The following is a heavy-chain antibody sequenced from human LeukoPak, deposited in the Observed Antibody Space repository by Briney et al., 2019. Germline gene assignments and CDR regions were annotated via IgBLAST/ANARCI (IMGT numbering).Heavy chain of an antibody. D-gene: IGHD3-22*01. CDR3: ARDPFYYDAAGSDDY. Sequence: GGSLRLSCAASEFTFNSYSFNWIRQPPGGGLEWVSSISSGSTYIYYSDSVQGRFTVSRDNANHSLFLQMNNLRAQETVVYYCARDPFYYDAAGSDDYWGQGTLVTVSS. J-gene: IGHJ4*02. CDR1: EFTFNSYS. CDR2: ISSGSTYI. V-gene: IGHV3-21*01.